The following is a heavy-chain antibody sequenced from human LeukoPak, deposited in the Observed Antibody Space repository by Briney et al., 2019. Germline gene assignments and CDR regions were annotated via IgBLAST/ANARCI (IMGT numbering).Heavy chain of an antibody. CDR2: INPADSDT. J-gene: IGHJ2*01. V-gene: IGHV5-51*01. CDR3: ARQWKIDL. CDR1: GYRFSDYC. D-gene: IGHD1-1*01. Sequence: GESLKISCLGSGYRFSDYCIGWVRQMPGTGLEWMGIINPADSDTRYSPSFQGQVTISADKSISTAYLQWSSLKASDSAMYYCARQWKIDLWGRGTLVTVSS.